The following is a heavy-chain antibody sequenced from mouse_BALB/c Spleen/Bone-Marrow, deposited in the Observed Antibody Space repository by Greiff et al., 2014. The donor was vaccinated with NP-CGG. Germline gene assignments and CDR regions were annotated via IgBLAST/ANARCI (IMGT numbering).Heavy chain of an antibody. J-gene: IGHJ4*01. Sequence: VQLQQSGPGLVKPSQTVSLTCTVTGISITTGNYRWSWIRQFPGNKLEWIGYIYYSGTITYNPSLTSRTTITRDTSKNQFFLEMNSLTAEDTATYYCARDGNYATDYWGQGTTVTVSS. CDR2: IYYSGTI. D-gene: IGHD1-1*02. CDR1: GISITTGNYR. CDR3: ARDGNYATDY. V-gene: IGHV3-5*02.